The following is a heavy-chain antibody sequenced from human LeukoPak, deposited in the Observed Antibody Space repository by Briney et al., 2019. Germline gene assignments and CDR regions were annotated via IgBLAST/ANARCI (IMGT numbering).Heavy chain of an antibody. CDR2: ISYDGSNK. CDR3: AKDGGARYCSSTSCRFFDY. Sequence: PGGSLRLSCAASGFTFSSYGMHWVRQAPGKGLEWVAVISYDGSNKYYADSVKGRFTISRDNSKNTLYLQMNSLRAGDTAVYYCAKDGGARYCSSTSCRFFDYWGQGTLVTVSS. D-gene: IGHD2-2*01. V-gene: IGHV3-30*18. J-gene: IGHJ4*02. CDR1: GFTFSSYG.